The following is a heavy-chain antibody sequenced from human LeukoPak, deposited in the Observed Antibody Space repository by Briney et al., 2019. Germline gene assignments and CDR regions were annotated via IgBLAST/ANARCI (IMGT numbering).Heavy chain of an antibody. CDR2: IRYEGSNK. CDR1: GFTFSSYG. V-gene: IGHV3-30*02. J-gene: IGHJ5*02. D-gene: IGHD2-2*01. Sequence: PGGSLRLSSAASGFTFSSYGMHWVRQAPGKGLEWVAFIRYEGSNKYYADSVKGRFTISRDNSKNTLYLQMNSLRAEDTAVYYCAKARSTSWPPLFDPWGQGTLVTVSS. CDR3: AKARSTSWPPLFDP.